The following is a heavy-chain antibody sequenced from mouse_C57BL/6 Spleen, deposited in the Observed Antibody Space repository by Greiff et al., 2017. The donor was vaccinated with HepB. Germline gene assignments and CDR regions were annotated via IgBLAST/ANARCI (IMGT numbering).Heavy chain of an antibody. V-gene: IGHV1-59*01. CDR1: GYTFTSYW. D-gene: IGHD2-4*01. CDR2: IDPSDSYT. Sequence: QVQLQLPGAELVRPGTSVKLSCKASGYTFTSYWMHWVKQRPGQGLEWIGVIDPSDSYTNYNQKFKGKATLTVDTSSSTAYMQLSSLTSEDSAVYYCARQRDYDWFAYWGQGTLVTVSA. J-gene: IGHJ3*01. CDR3: ARQRDYDWFAY.